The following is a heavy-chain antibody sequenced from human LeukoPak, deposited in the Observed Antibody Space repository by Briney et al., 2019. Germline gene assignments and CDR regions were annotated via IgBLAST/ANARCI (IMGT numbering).Heavy chain of an antibody. Sequence: SGGSLRLSCAASGFTFSSYGMHWVRQAPGKGLEWVAFIRYDGSNEYYADSVKGRFTISRDNSKNTLYLQMDSLRAEDTAVYYCARDPGPVPAAISAQHGGYWGQGTLVTVSS. D-gene: IGHD2-2*02. J-gene: IGHJ4*02. CDR1: GFTFSSYG. CDR3: ARDPGPVPAAISAQHGGY. V-gene: IGHV3-30*02. CDR2: IRYDGSNE.